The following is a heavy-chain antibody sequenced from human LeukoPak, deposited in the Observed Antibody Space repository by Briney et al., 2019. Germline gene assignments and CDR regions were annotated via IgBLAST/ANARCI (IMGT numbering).Heavy chain of an antibody. CDR2: MNPNSGAT. CDR3: ARDANSANGSLDAFDI. Sequence: GASVKVSCKVSGHTLTELSMHWVRQAPGKGLEWMGWMNPNSGATNYAQKFQGRVTMTRDTSSSTAYMELSRLTSDDTAVYYCARDANSANGSLDAFDIWGQGTMVTVSS. CDR1: GHTLTELS. J-gene: IGHJ3*02. V-gene: IGHV1-2*02. D-gene: IGHD1-26*01.